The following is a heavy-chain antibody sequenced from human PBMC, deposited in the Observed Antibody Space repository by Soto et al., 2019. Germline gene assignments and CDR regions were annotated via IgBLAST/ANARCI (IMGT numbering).Heavy chain of an antibody. CDR2: IIDDGDRT. V-gene: IGHV3-23*01. D-gene: IGHD2-2*01. CDR3: AKSLSTAVNYGLDV. CDR1: GFTFSDNA. Sequence: EVQLLESGGGLVQPGGSLRLSCGASGFTFSDNAMTWVRQAPGKGLEWVSSIIDDGDRTYYADSVKGRFTISRDNSKNKLFLQMSSLGAEDTSVYYCAKSLSTAVNYGLDVWGQGTAVTVSS. J-gene: IGHJ6*02.